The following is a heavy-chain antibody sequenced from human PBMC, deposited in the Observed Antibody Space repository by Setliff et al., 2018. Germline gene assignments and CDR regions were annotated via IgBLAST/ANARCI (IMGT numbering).Heavy chain of an antibody. D-gene: IGHD3-10*01. J-gene: IGHJ4*02. CDR1: SGSISSDNYY. CDR3: ARHTIAMSTIISYFDY. CDR2: LSYNGNA. Sequence: TVSSGSISSDNYYWGWIRQPPGKGLEWIGTLSYNGNAYYTPSLKSRVTISIDTSKNQFSLKLSSVTAADTAVYYCARHTIAMSTIISYFDYWGQGTLVTVSS. V-gene: IGHV4-39*01.